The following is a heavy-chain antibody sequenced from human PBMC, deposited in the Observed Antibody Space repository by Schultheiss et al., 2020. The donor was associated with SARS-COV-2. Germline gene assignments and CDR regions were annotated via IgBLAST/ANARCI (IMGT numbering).Heavy chain of an antibody. CDR3: AFIYSAENDF. V-gene: IGHV3-73*01. J-gene: IGHJ4*02. Sequence: GESLKISCAGSGFSFSASAIHWVRQASGKGLEWVGRIRAKSKNYATTYGASLKGRFTISRDDSKNTAYLQMHSLNTDDTAIYYCAFIYSAENDFWGQGVLVTVSS. CDR1: GFSFSASA. CDR2: IRAKSKNYAT. D-gene: IGHD4-11*01.